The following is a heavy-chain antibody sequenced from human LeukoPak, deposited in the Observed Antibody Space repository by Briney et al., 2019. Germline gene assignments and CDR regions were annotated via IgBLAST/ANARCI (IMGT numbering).Heavy chain of an antibody. D-gene: IGHD6-19*01. CDR1: GGTFSSYA. J-gene: IGHJ3*02. CDR3: ARAISSSGWHRDAFDI. Sequence: GASVKVSCKASGGTFSSYAISWVRQAPGQGLEWMGRIIPILGIANYAQKFQGRVTITADKSTSTAYMELSSLRSEDTAVYYCARAISSSGWHRDAFDIWGQGTMVTVSS. V-gene: IGHV1-69*04. CDR2: IIPILGIA.